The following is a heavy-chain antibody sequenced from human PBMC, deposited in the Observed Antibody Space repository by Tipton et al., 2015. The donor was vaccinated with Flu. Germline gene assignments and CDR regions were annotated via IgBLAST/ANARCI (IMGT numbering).Heavy chain of an antibody. V-gene: IGHV3-43D*03. CDR2: ISWDGGST. D-gene: IGHD1-26*01. J-gene: IGHJ6*02. CDR1: GVTFDGYA. CDR3: ATEVAWQGGGYYGMDV. Sequence: QLVQSGAVVVQPGGSLRLSCTASGVTFDGYAMHWVRQVPGKGLEWASLISWDGGSTFYGDSVRGRFTVSRDNRRNSLYLQMNSLRLEDTALYYCATEVAWQGGGYYGMDVWGQGTTVTVS.